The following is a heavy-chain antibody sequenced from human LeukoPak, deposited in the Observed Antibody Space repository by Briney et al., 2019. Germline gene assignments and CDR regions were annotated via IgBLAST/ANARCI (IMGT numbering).Heavy chain of an antibody. V-gene: IGHV1-46*01. CDR1: GYTFTSYY. Sequence: GASVKVSCKASGYTFTSYYMHWVRQAPGQGLEWLGIINPSGGSTSYAQKFQGRVTMTRDTSTSTVYMELSSLRSEDTAVYYCAMGATVIYFDYWGQGTLVTVSS. J-gene: IGHJ4*02. CDR3: AMGATVIYFDY. CDR2: INPSGGST. D-gene: IGHD1-26*01.